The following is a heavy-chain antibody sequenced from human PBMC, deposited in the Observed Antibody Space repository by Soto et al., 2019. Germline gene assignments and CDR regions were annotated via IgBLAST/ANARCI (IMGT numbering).Heavy chain of an antibody. CDR1: GYSFTNYW. CDR2: IYPGDSDT. CDR3: ARHFSGWLQGTFDS. V-gene: IGHV5-51*01. Sequence: GESLKISCKVSGYSFTNYWIGWVRQMPGKGLEWMGIIYPGDSDTRYSPSFQGQVTISADKSINTAYLQWSSLKASDTAMYYCARHFSGWLQGTFDSWGQGTLVTVSS. J-gene: IGHJ4*02. D-gene: IGHD6-19*01.